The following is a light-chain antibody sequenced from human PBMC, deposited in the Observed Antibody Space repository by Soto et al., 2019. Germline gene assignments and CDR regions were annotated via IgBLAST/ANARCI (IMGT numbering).Light chain of an antibody. CDR2: GAS. J-gene: IGKJ5*01. Sequence: EIVMTQSPAPLSVSPGEGATLSCRPSQTIKRSSLAWYQQTPGQPPRFLIFGASTRVAGIPARFSGSGSGTEFSLTISSLQSEDFAVYYCQQYMNWPTFGQGTRLEI. V-gene: IGKV3-15*01. CDR1: QTIKRSS. CDR3: QQYMNWPT.